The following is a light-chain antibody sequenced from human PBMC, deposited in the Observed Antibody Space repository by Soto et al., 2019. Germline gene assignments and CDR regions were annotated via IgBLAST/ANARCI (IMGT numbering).Light chain of an antibody. CDR2: DAS. Sequence: EIVLTQSPATLSLSPGERATLSCRASQSISQSLGSYLAWYQQKPGQAPRLLIYDASNRATGIPARFSGSGSGTDFTLTISSLEPEDFAVYYCQQRSNWPPGLTFGGGTKVDIK. CDR3: QQRSNWPPGLT. CDR1: QSISQSLGSY. J-gene: IGKJ4*01. V-gene: IGKV3-11*01.